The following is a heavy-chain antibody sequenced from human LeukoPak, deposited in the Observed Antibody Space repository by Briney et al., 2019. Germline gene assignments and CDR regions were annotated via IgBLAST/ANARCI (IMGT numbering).Heavy chain of an antibody. J-gene: IGHJ4*02. CDR2: IKQDGSGK. D-gene: IGHD3-10*01. CDR1: GFSFSSFW. Sequence: GGSLRLSCAASGFSFSSFWMSWVRQAPGKGLEWVANIKQDGSGKYYMDSVKGRFTISRDNAKNSLYLQMNSLRVEDTAVYYCAKLAKYFYGSETFYFFEHWGQGTPVTASS. CDR3: AKLAKYFYGSETFYFFEH. V-gene: IGHV3-7*01.